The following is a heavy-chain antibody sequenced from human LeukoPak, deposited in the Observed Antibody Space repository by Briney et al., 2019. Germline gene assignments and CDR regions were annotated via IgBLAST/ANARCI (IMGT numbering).Heavy chain of an antibody. Sequence: ASVKVSCKASGYTITAYYIHWVRQVPGQGLEWLGQINPKSGGTKYAQKFQGRVTMTRDTSSNTAYMELSGLRSDDTTMYYCARDWTGGSHDFWGQGTLVTVSS. D-gene: IGHD1-26*01. CDR2: INPKSGGT. CDR3: ARDWTGGSHDF. V-gene: IGHV1-2*06. J-gene: IGHJ4*02. CDR1: GYTITAYY.